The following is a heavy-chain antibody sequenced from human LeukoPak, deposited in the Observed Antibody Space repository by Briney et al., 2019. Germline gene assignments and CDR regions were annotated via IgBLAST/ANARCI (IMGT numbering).Heavy chain of an antibody. CDR1: GFTFSSYG. CDR3: AKDMGRYCSSTSCYNYYYYGMDV. D-gene: IGHD2-2*02. J-gene: IGHJ6*02. CDR2: ISYDGSNK. V-gene: IGHV3-30*18. Sequence: GGSLRLSCAAAGFTFSSYGMHWGRQAPGKGLEWGAVISYDGSNKYYADSVKGRFTISRDNSKNTLYLQMNSLRAEDTAVYYCAKDMGRYCSSTSCYNYYYYGMDVWGQGTTVTVSS.